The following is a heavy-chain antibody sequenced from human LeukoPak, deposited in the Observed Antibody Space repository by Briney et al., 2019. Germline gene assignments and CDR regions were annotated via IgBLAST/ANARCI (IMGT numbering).Heavy chain of an antibody. CDR1: GFTFSSYA. Sequence: PGGSLRLSCAASGFTFSSYAMSWVRQAPGKGLEWVSAISGSGGSTYYADSVKGRFTISRDNSKNTLYLQMNSLRAEDTAVYYCAKRLDTAMVIFYYYYGMDVWGQGTTVTVSS. V-gene: IGHV3-23*01. D-gene: IGHD5-18*01. J-gene: IGHJ6*02. CDR3: AKRLDTAMVIFYYYYGMDV. CDR2: ISGSGGST.